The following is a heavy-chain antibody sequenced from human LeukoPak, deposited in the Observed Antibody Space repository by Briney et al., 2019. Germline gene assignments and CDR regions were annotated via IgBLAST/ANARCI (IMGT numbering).Heavy chain of an antibody. V-gene: IGHV1-69*05. CDR3: ASSRYCSGGSCYDYMDV. J-gene: IGHJ6*03. Sequence: SVKVSCKASVGTFSSYAISWVRQAPGQGLEWMGGIIPLFGTVNYAQKFQGRVTITTDESTSTAYMELSSLRSEDTAVYYCASSRYCSGGSCYDYMDVWGKGTTVTVSS. CDR2: IIPLFGTV. CDR1: VGTFSSYA. D-gene: IGHD2-15*01.